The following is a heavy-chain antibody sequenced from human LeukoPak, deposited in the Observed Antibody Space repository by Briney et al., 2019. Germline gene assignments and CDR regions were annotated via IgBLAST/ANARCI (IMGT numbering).Heavy chain of an antibody. D-gene: IGHD3-10*01. CDR1: GGSFSGYY. Sequence: SETLSLTCAVYGGSFSGYYWSWIRQPPGKGLEWIGEINHSGSTNYNPSLKSRVTISVDTSKNQFSLKLSSVTAADTAVYYCARHQEGSYSDYWGQGTLVTVSS. CDR3: ARHQEGSYSDY. J-gene: IGHJ4*02. V-gene: IGHV4-34*01. CDR2: INHSGST.